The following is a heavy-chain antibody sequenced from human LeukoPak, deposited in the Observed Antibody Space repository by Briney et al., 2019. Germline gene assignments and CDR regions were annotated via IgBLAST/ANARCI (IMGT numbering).Heavy chain of an antibody. V-gene: IGHV3-7*01. J-gene: IGHJ4*02. D-gene: IGHD2-21*01. CDR3: ARTPYRGGDYYFDY. CDR1: GFIFNGYW. CDR2: IKQDGSER. Sequence: GGSLRLSCTASGFIFNGYWMSWVRQAPGKGLEWVANIKQDGSERYYADSLKGRFTISRDNAKNSLYLRMNSLRAEDTAVYYCARTPYRGGDYYFDYWGQGTLVTVSS.